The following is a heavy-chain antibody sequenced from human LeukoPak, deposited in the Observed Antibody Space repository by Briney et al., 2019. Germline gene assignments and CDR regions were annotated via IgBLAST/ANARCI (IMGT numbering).Heavy chain of an antibody. D-gene: IGHD1-26*01. Sequence: SGRSLRLSCAASGFTFSSCGMHWVRQAPGKGLEWVAVIWNDGSYKYYADSVKGRFTISRDNSKNTLYLEMNSLRAEDTAVYYCAKPTRGSGSFLIEYWGQGTLVTVSS. CDR3: AKPTRGSGSFLIEY. CDR2: IWNDGSYK. V-gene: IGHV3-33*06. J-gene: IGHJ4*02. CDR1: GFTFSSCG.